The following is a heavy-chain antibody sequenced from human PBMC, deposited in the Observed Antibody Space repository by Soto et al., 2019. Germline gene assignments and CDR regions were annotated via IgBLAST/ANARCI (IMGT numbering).Heavy chain of an antibody. J-gene: IGHJ5*02. CDR1: GYSFTSYW. V-gene: IGHV5-51*01. CDR3: ARQKDAWSGLPGVFDP. CDR2: IYPGDSDT. D-gene: IGHD3-3*01. Sequence: GESLKISCKGSGYSFTSYWIGWVRQMPGKGLEWMGIIYPGDSDTRDSPSFQGQVTISADKSISTAYLQWSSLKASGTAIYYCARQKDAWSGLPGVFDPWGQGTLVTVSS.